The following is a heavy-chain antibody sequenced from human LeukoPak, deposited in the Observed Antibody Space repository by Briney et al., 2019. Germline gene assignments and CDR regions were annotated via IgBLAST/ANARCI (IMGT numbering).Heavy chain of an antibody. CDR3: ARGRGTSWYYFDY. J-gene: IGHJ4*02. V-gene: IGHV1-8*01. CDR2: MNPKNGNA. Sequence: ASVKVSCKASGYTFTSYHINWVRQAPGQGLEWMGWMNPKNGNAGYAQKFQGRIIMTRSTSISTAYMELSNPRSEDTAVYYCARGRGTSWYYFDYWGQGALVTVSS. CDR1: GYTFTSYH. D-gene: IGHD6-13*01.